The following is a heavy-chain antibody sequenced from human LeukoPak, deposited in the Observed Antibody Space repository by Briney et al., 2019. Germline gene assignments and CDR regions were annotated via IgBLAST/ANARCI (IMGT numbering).Heavy chain of an antibody. CDR3: ARISAVTTLIDY. CDR1: GDSISSSNYY. D-gene: IGHD4-11*01. Sequence: PSETLSLTCTVSGDSISSSNYYCGWIRKPPGKGRGGFGSFSYSGSTYYNPSLKSRVTISVDTSKNQFSLKLSSVTAADTAVYYCARISAVTTLIDYWGQGTLVTVSS. V-gene: IGHV4-39*07. CDR2: FSYSGST. J-gene: IGHJ4*02.